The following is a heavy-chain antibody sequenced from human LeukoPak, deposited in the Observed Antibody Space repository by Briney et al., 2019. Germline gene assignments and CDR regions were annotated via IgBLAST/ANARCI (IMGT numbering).Heavy chain of an antibody. CDR1: GYTITSYG. CDR2: ISAYNGNT. J-gene: IGHJ4*02. V-gene: IGHV1-18*01. D-gene: IGHD6-13*01. Sequence: GSVNDSCKASGYTITSYGISWLRQAPGQGLEWMGWISAYNGNTNYAQKLQGRVTMTTDTSTSTAYMELRRLRSDDTAVYYCARESAAAGPGFPDYWGQGTLVTVSS. CDR3: ARESAAAGPGFPDY.